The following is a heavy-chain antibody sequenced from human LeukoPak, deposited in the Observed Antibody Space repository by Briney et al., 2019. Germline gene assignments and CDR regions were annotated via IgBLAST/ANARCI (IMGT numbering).Heavy chain of an antibody. J-gene: IGHJ3*02. Sequence: ASVKVSCKASGYTFTSYGISWVRQAPGQGLGWMGWISAYNGNTNYAQKLQGRVTMTTDTSTSTAYMELRSLRSDDTAVYYCARMWLGYDILTGYYKGDAFDIWGQGTMVTVSS. D-gene: IGHD3-9*01. V-gene: IGHV1-18*01. CDR1: GYTFTSYG. CDR2: ISAYNGNT. CDR3: ARMWLGYDILTGYYKGDAFDI.